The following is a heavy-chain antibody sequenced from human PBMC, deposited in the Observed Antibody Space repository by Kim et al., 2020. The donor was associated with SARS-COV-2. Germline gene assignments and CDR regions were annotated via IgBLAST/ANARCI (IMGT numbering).Heavy chain of an antibody. D-gene: IGHD1-26*01. J-gene: IGHJ5*02. CDR3: ARLWENYWFDP. CDR2: IYYSGST. V-gene: IGHV4-39*01. CDR1: GGSISSSSYY. Sequence: SETLSLTCTVSGGSISSSSYYWGWIRQPPGKGLEWIGSIYYSGSTYYNPSLKSRVTISVDTSKNQFSLKLSSVTAADTAVYYCARLWENYWFDPWGQGTLVTVSS.